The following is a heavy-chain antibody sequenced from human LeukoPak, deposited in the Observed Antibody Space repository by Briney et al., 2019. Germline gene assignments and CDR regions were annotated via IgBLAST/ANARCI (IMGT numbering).Heavy chain of an antibody. J-gene: IGHJ3*02. CDR2: IYYSGST. CDR3: ARESARGYDFWSGPDAFDI. Sequence: SETLSLTCTVSGGSISSYYWSWIRQPPGKGLEWIGYIYYSGSTNYNPSLKSRVIISVDTSKNQFSLKLSSVTAADTAVYYCARESARGYDFWSGPDAFDIWGQGTMVTVSS. D-gene: IGHD3-3*01. V-gene: IGHV4-59*01. CDR1: GGSISSYY.